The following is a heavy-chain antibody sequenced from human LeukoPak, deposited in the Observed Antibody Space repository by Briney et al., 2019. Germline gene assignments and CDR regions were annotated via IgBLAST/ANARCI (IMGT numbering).Heavy chain of an antibody. Sequence: PSETLSLTCTVSGDSTSSSTYYWDWIRQAPGKGLEWIGNIYDSGTNRYNPSLKSRVTISGDTSKNQFSLKLNSVTAADTAIYYCATHRRSGSGGSENAFEIWGQGTMVTVSS. V-gene: IGHV4-39*01. CDR3: ATHRRSGSGGSENAFEI. CDR1: GDSTSSSTYY. J-gene: IGHJ3*02. D-gene: IGHD5-12*01. CDR2: IYDSGTN.